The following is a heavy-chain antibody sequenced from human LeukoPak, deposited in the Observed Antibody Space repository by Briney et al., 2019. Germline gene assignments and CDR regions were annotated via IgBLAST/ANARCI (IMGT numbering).Heavy chain of an antibody. V-gene: IGHV1-2*02. Sequence: ASVKVSCKASGYTFTDYYIHWVRRAPGQGLEWMGWINPNNGGTHFAQNFQGRITLTSDTSITTAFLEMRSLKSEDTATFYCARDFEQTSTTTGFWFDPWGQGTLVTVSS. CDR3: ARDFEQTSTTTGFWFDP. D-gene: IGHD1-1*01. J-gene: IGHJ5*02. CDR1: GYTFTDYY. CDR2: INPNNGGT.